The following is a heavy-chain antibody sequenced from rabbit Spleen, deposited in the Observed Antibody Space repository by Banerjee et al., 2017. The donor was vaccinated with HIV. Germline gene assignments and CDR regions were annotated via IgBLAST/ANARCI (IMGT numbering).Heavy chain of an antibody. V-gene: IGHV1S45*01. Sequence: QEQLVESGGGLVQPEGSLTLTCKASGFDFGSFGMCWVRQAPGKGLEWIACIYAGGGGSTYYASWAKGRFTISKTSSTTVTLQMTSLTAADTATYFCARDNGSGDYIDVYFDLWGPGTLVTVS. J-gene: IGHJ4*01. CDR1: GFDFGSFG. CDR3: ARDNGSGDYIDVYFDL. CDR2: IYAGGGGST. D-gene: IGHD1-1*01.